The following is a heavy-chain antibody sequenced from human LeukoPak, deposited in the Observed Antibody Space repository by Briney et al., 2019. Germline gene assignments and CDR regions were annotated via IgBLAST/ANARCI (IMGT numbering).Heavy chain of an antibody. V-gene: IGHV4-59*01. CDR2: IYYSGST. CDR3: ARVGVDYSGNVIKYYFDY. D-gene: IGHD4-23*01. CDR1: GGSISSYY. J-gene: IGHJ4*02. Sequence: PSETLSLTCIVSGGSISSYYWSWIRQPPGKGLEWIGSIYYSGSTNYNPSLKSRVIISVDTSKNQFSLQLSPVIAADTAVYYCARVGVDYSGNVIKYYFDYWGQGTLVTVSS.